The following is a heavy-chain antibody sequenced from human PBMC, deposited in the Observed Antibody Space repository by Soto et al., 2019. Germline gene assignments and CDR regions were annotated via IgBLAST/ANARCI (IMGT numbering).Heavy chain of an antibody. Sequence: QGLEWMGGIIPIFGTANYAQKFQGRVTITADESTSTAYMELSSLRSEDTATYYCTKGAERTVQRFLDWVCGHWGQGTPVTVSS. J-gene: IGHJ4*02. CDR2: IIPIFGTA. D-gene: IGHD3-9*01. CDR3: TKGAERTVQRFLDWVCGH. V-gene: IGHV1-69*01.